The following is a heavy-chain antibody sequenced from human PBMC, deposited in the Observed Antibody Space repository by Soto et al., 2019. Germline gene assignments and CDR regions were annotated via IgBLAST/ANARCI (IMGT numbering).Heavy chain of an antibody. J-gene: IGHJ4*02. CDR3: ARREIQGPIDY. CDR2: IYYSGTT. CDR1: GYSISSSNW. D-gene: IGHD1-26*01. V-gene: IGHV4-28*01. Sequence: QVQLQESGPGLVKPSDTLSLTCAVSGYSISSSNWWGWIRQPPGKGLEWIGYIYYSGTTYYNPSLKSRVTMSVDTSKNRFSLKLTSVTAVDTAVYCCARREIQGPIDYWGQGTLVTVSS.